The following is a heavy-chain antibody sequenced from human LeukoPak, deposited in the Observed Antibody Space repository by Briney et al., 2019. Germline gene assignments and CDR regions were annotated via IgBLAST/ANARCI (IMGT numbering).Heavy chain of an antibody. CDR2: VLPLDSET. CDR3: TAFNRDDYRNFDP. D-gene: IGHD4-11*01. J-gene: IGHJ5*02. Sequence: PGESLKISGKGSGYNFPTYWIGWVRQMHGKGLEWMGQVLPLDSETTYSPTYQGQVTISADTSTSTAHLQWSSLKASDTAIYYCTAFNRDDYRNFDPWGQGTLVTVSS. CDR1: GYNFPTYW. V-gene: IGHV5-51*01.